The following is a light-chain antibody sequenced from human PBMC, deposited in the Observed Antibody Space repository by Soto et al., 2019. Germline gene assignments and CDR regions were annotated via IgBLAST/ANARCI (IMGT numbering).Light chain of an antibody. CDR1: QSISSY. CDR3: QQSYSTPWT. V-gene: IGKV1-39*01. Sequence: DIPMTKSPSSLSASVGDRVTITCRASQSISSYLNWYQQKPGKAPKLLIYAASSLQSGVPSRFSGSGSGTDFTLTISSLLLEDFATYYCQQSYSTPWTFGKGTKVEIK. J-gene: IGKJ1*01. CDR2: AAS.